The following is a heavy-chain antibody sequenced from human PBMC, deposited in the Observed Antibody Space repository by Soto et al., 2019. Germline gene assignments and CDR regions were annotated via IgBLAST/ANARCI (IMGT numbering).Heavy chain of an antibody. CDR3: ARAQYSSSWYPFDY. V-gene: IGHV3-33*01. CDR1: GFTFSSYG. Sequence: QVQLVESGGGVVQPGRSLRLSCAASGFTFSSYGMHWVRQAPGEGLEWVAVIYYDGSNKYYADSVKGRFTISRDNSKNTLYLQMNSLRAEDTALYYCARAQYSSSWYPFDYWGQGTLVTVSS. CDR2: IYYDGSNK. D-gene: IGHD6-13*01. J-gene: IGHJ4*02.